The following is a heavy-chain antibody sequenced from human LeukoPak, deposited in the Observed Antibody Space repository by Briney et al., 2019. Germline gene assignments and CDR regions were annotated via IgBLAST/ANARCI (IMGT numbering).Heavy chain of an antibody. CDR3: AKDTAIQFLGPAF. Sequence: PGGSLRLSCAASGFTFSDYSMNWVRQAPGKGLEWISWIGISSGNTKYADSVKGRFTISGDNAKNSLYLQMNSVRVEDTAMYYCAKDTAIQFLGPAFWGQGTLVTVSS. CDR1: GFTFSDYS. D-gene: IGHD3-3*01. V-gene: IGHV3-48*04. CDR2: IGISSGNT. J-gene: IGHJ4*02.